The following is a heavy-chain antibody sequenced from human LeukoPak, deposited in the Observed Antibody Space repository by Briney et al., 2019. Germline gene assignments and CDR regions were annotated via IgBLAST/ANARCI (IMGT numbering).Heavy chain of an antibody. J-gene: IGHJ4*02. D-gene: IGHD4-17*01. CDR2: IYPGDSDT. V-gene: IGHV5-51*01. CDR1: GYSFTSYW. CDR3: ARHGGYGDNQKAHFDY. Sequence: GESLKISCKGSGYSFTSYWIGWVRQMPGKGLEWMGIIYPGDSDTRYSPSFQGQVTISADKSISTAYLQWSSLKASDIAMYYCARHGGYGDNQKAHFDYWGQGTLVTVSS.